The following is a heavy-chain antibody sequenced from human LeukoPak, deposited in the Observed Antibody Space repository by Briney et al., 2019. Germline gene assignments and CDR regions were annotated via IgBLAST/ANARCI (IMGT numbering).Heavy chain of an antibody. D-gene: IGHD6-19*01. J-gene: IGHJ4*02. CDR1: GFTFSSYS. V-gene: IGHV3-23*01. CDR3: ATNEGWLGYFDY. Sequence: GGSLRLSCAASGFTFSSYSMNWVRQAPGKGLEWVSAISGSGGSTYYADSVKGRFTISRDNSKNSLYLQMNSLRAEDTALYYCATNEGWLGYFDYWGQGTLVTVSS. CDR2: ISGSGGST.